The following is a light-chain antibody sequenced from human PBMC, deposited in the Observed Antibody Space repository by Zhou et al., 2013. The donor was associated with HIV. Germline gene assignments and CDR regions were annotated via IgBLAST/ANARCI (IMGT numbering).Light chain of an antibody. V-gene: IGKV1-5*03. Sequence: DIQMTQSPSTLSASVGDRVTITCRASQSISNWLAWYQQKPGKAPKLLIYKASSLESGVPSRFSGSGSGTEFTLTISSLQPDDFATYYRQQCNSYRTFGQGTKVEIK. CDR2: KAS. J-gene: IGKJ1*01. CDR3: QQCNSYRT. CDR1: QSISNW.